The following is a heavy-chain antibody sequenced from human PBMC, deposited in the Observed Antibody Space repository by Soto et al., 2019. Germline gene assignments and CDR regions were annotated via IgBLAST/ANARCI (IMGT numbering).Heavy chain of an antibody. CDR1: GFTFSSYA. CDR3: AKTLYSVVAATHFDY. CDR2: ISGSGGST. V-gene: IGHV3-23*01. J-gene: IGHJ4*02. D-gene: IGHD2-15*01. Sequence: EVQLLESGGGLVQPGGSLRLSCAASGFTFSSYAMSWVRQAPGKGLEWVSAISGSGGSTYYADPVKGRFTISRDNSKNTLYLQMNSLRAEDTAVYYCAKTLYSVVAATHFDYWGQGTLVTVSS.